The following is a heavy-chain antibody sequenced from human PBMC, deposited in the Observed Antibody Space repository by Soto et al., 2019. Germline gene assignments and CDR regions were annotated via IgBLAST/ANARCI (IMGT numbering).Heavy chain of an antibody. V-gene: IGHV3-30*18. Sequence: QVLLVESGGGVVQPGRSLRLSCAGSGFTFSNYGLHWVRQAPGKGLDWVSFISFDGSHKYYADSVKGRFTISRDNSINMLYLQMDSLTTEDTAVYYCAKDGAPRYCSRSSCHPAGAYWGQGTLVTVSS. CDR1: GFTFSNYG. J-gene: IGHJ4*02. D-gene: IGHD2-15*01. CDR3: AKDGAPRYCSRSSCHPAGAY. CDR2: ISFDGSHK.